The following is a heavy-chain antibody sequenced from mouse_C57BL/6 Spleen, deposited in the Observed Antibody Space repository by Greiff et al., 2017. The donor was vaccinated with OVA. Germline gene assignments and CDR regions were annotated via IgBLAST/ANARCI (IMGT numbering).Heavy chain of an antibody. J-gene: IGHJ4*01. V-gene: IGHV3-1*01. CDR2: ISYSGST. Sequence: ESGPGMVKPSQSLSLSCTVTGYSITSGYDWHWIRHFPGNKLEWMGYISYSGSTNYNPNLKSRISITHDTSKNHFFLKLNSVTTEDTSKYYSAKETVFYSMDYWGQGTSVTVSS. CDR1: GYSITSGYD. CDR3: AKETVFYSMDY.